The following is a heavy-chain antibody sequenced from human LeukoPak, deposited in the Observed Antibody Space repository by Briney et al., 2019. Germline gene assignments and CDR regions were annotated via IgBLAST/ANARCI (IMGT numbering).Heavy chain of an antibody. CDR2: VYSGGST. V-gene: IGHV3-53*01. CDR3: ARGIPFDY. Sequence: GGSLRLSCAASGFTFSSYAMHWVRQAPGKGLEWVSVVYSGGSTYYADSVKGRFTASRDNSKNTLYLQMNSLRAEDTAVYYCARGIPFDYWGQGTLVTVSS. CDR1: GFTFSSYA. J-gene: IGHJ4*02.